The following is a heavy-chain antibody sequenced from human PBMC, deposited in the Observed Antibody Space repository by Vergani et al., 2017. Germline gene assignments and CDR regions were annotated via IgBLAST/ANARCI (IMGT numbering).Heavy chain of an antibody. CDR2: ISGSGGST. CDR1: GFTFSSYA. V-gene: IGHV3-23*01. J-gene: IGHJ4*02. Sequence: EVQLLESGGGLVQPGGSLRLSCAASGFTFSSYAMSWVRQAPGKGLEWVSAISGSGGSTYYADSVKGRFTISRDNSKNTLYLQMNSLRAEDTAVYYCARTDGYCSGGSCYLDYWGQGTLVTVSS. CDR3: ARTDGYCSGGSCYLDY. D-gene: IGHD2-15*01.